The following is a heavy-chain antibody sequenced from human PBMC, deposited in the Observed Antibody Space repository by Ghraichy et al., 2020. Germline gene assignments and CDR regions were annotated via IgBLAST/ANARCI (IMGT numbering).Heavy chain of an antibody. D-gene: IGHD6-13*01. CDR1: GYTFTSYG. CDR2: ISAYNGNT. CDR3: ARDSVAGIAEHNPFDL. Sequence: ASVKVSCMASGYTFTSYGISWVRQAPGQGLEWMGWISAYNGNTNYAQKLQGRVTMTTDTSTSTAYMELRSLRSDDTAVYYCARDSVAGIAEHNPFDLWGRGTLVTVSS. J-gene: IGHJ2*01. V-gene: IGHV1-18*04.